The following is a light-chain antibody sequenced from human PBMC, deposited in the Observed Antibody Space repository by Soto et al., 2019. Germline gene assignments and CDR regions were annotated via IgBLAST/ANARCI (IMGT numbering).Light chain of an antibody. V-gene: IGKV3D-20*02. CDR2: GAS. J-gene: IGKJ1*01. CDR3: QQRYNWPWT. CDR1: QSVSNNY. Sequence: EIVWTQYPGTLALSPGERSTLSCRASQSVSNNYLAWYQQKPGQAPRLLIYGASNRASGIPPRFSGSGSGTDFTLAISGLEPEDLAVYYCQQRYNWPWTVGPGTKVEIK.